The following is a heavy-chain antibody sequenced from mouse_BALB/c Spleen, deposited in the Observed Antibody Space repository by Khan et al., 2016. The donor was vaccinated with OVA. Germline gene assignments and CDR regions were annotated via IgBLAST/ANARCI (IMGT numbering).Heavy chain of an antibody. Sequence: VQLKESGPGLVKPSQSLSLTCTVTGYSITSEYAWNWIRQFPGNKLEWMGYISYSGNTRYNPSLKSRISITRDTSKNQFFLQLNSVTTEDTATYYWARKDYYDYDPFAYWGQGTLVTVSA. J-gene: IGHJ3*01. CDR2: ISYSGNT. CDR1: GYSITSEYA. V-gene: IGHV3-2*02. D-gene: IGHD2-4*01. CDR3: ARKDYYDYDPFAY.